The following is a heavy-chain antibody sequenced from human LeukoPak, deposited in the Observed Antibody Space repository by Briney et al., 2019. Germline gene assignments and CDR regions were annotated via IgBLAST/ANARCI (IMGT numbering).Heavy chain of an antibody. CDR1: GGTISDYY. J-gene: IGHJ3*02. Sequence: SETLSLTCAVSGGTISDYYWTWIRQPPGEELGGFGYIYNSGSTNYNPSLKSRVTISVDTSTYQFSLKLSSVTAADTAMYYCARRQKLRGPRAGDAFDIWGQGTMVTVSS. V-gene: IGHV4-59*08. CDR2: IYNSGST. CDR3: ARRQKLRGPRAGDAFDI. D-gene: IGHD4/OR15-4a*01.